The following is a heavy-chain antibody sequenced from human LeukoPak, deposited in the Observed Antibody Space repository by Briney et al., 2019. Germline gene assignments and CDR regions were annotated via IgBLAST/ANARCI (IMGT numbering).Heavy chain of an antibody. V-gene: IGHV1-69*04. Sequence: SVKVSCKASGGTFSSYAISWVRQAPGQGLEWMGRITPIFGIANYAQKFQGRVTITADKSTSTAYMELSSLRSEDTAVYYCASRYSGYDGEVDYWGQGTLVTVSP. CDR1: GGTFSSYA. D-gene: IGHD5-12*01. J-gene: IGHJ4*02. CDR3: ASRYSGYDGEVDY. CDR2: ITPIFGIA.